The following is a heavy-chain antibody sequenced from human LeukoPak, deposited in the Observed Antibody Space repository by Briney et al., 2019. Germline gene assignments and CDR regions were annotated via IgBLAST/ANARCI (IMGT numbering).Heavy chain of an antibody. CDR1: GFTFSSYA. V-gene: IGHV3-7*01. J-gene: IGHJ4*02. CDR2: IKQDGSEK. CDR3: ARRYFDY. Sequence: GGSLRLSCAASGFTFSSYAMSWVRQAPGKGLEWVANIKQDGSEKYYVDSVKGRFTISRDNAKNSLYLQMNSLRAEDTAVYYCARRYFDYWGQGTLVTVSS.